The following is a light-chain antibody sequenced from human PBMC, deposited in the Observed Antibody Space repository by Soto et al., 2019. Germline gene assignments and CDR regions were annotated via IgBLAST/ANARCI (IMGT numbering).Light chain of an antibody. CDR1: SSNLEAGYD. Sequence: QSVLTQPPSVSGAPGQRVTLSCTGNSSNLEAGYDVHWYQQLPGAAPKLVIFGNRNRPSGVAERFSGSKSGTSASLAITGLQAEDEADYYCQAYDYSLTASVFGGGTKLTVL. J-gene: IGLJ3*02. V-gene: IGLV1-40*01. CDR2: GNR. CDR3: QAYDYSLTASV.